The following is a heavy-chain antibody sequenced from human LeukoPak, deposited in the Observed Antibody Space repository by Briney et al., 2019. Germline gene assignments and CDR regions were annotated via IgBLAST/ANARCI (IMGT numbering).Heavy chain of an antibody. CDR1: GGSFSGYY. Sequence: SETLSLTCAVYGGSFSGYYWSWIRQPPGKGLEWIGEINHSGSTNYNPSLKGRVTISVDTSKNQFSLKLSSVTAADTAVYYCASSWIGGSYWGQGTLVTVSS. V-gene: IGHV4-34*01. CDR3: ASSWIGGSY. CDR2: INHSGST. D-gene: IGHD5-12*01. J-gene: IGHJ4*02.